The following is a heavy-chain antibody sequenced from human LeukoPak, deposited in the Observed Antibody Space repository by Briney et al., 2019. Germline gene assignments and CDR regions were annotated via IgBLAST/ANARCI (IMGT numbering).Heavy chain of an antibody. Sequence: SETLSPTCTVSGGSINNYYWSWIRQPPGKGLEWIGYIYYRGSTNFNPSLKSRVTFSVDTSKNQFSLKLNSVTAADTAVYYCARGGDYGDLRYFDYWGQGTLVTVSP. D-gene: IGHD4-17*01. J-gene: IGHJ4*02. CDR3: ARGGDYGDLRYFDY. CDR2: IYYRGST. V-gene: IGHV4-59*01. CDR1: GGSINNYY.